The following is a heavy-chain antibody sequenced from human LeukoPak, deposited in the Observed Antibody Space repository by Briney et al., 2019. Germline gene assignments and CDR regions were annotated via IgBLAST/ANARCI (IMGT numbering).Heavy chain of an antibody. J-gene: IGHJ5*02. CDR2: INHSGST. V-gene: IGHV4-34*01. CDR1: GGSFSGYY. CDR3: ARGVYNWFDP. Sequence: SETLSLTCAVYGGSFSGYYWSWIPQPPGKGLEWIGEINHSGSTNYNPSLKSRVTISVDTSKNQFSLKLSSVTAADTAVYYCARGVYNWFDPWGQGTLVTVSS. D-gene: IGHD1-14*01.